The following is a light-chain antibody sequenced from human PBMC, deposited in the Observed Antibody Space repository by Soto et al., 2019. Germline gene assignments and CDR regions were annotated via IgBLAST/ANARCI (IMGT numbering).Light chain of an antibody. V-gene: IGKV3-11*01. CDR3: QQRSNWPP. Sequence: EIVLTQSPATLSLSPGERAILSCRASQSVSRYLAWYQQKPGQAPRLLIYDASNRATGIPARFSGSGSGTDFTLTISSLEPEDFAIYYCQQRSNWPPFGQGTKLEIK. CDR2: DAS. J-gene: IGKJ2*01. CDR1: QSVSRY.